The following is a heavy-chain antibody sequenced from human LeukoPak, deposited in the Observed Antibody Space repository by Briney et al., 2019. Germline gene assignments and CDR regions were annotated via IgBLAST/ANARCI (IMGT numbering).Heavy chain of an antibody. V-gene: IGHV3-74*01. CDR1: GFTFSSYW. D-gene: IGHD1-26*01. CDR2: INSDGSST. Sequence: GGSLRLSCAASGFTFSSYWMHWVRQAPGKGLVWVSRINSDGSSTSYADSVKGRFTISRDNAKNSLYLQMNSLRAEDTAVYYCARGVGANYYYGMDVWGQGTTVTVSS. CDR3: ARGVGANYYYGMDV. J-gene: IGHJ6*02.